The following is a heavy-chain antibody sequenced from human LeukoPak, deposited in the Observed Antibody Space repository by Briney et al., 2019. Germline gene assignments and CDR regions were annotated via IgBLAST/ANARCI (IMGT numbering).Heavy chain of an antibody. D-gene: IGHD2-2*01. Sequence: SETLPLTCTVSGGSMNSREYYWTWIRQHPGKGLEWIGYISYSGNTYYNPSLKSRASISVDTSKSQFSLKLSSVTAADTAVYYCARDCSSTSCYDYWGQGTLVTVSS. V-gene: IGHV4-31*03. CDR1: GGSMNSREYY. CDR3: ARDCSSTSCYDY. CDR2: ISYSGNT. J-gene: IGHJ4*02.